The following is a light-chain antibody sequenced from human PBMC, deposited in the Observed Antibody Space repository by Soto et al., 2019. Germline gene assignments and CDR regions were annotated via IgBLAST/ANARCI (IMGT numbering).Light chain of an antibody. CDR1: QSISSW. V-gene: IGKV1-5*03. J-gene: IGKJ1*01. CDR3: QPYNSYSRT. Sequence: DIQMTQSPSTLSASVGDRVTITCRASQSISSWLAWYQQKPGKAPKPLIYKASSLESGVPSRFSGRGSGTEFTLTVSSLQPDDFATYYCQPYNSYSRTFGQGAKVEIK. CDR2: KAS.